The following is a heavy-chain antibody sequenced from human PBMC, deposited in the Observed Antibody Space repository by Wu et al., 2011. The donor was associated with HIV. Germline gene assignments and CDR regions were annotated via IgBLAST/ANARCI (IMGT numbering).Heavy chain of an antibody. D-gene: IGHD5-12*01. CDR1: GYTFTSYG. Sequence: VSCKASGYTFTSYGISWVRQAPGQGLEWIGWIRTYNGETNYAQNLQGRVTVTTDTSTSTVYMEVRSLRSDDTAVYYCARDPPGYPYYFDYWGQGTLVTVSS. J-gene: IGHJ4*02. V-gene: IGHV1-18*01. CDR2: IRTYNGET. CDR3: ARDPPGYPYYFDY.